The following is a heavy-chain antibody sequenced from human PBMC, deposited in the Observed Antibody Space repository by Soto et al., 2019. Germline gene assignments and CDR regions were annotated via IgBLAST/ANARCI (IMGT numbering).Heavy chain of an antibody. D-gene: IGHD3-10*01. J-gene: IGHJ6*02. CDR3: ARGSGYYYGMDV. CDR1: GGSISSGDYY. V-gene: IGHV4-30-4*01. CDR2: IYYSGST. Sequence: SETLSLTCTVSGGSISSGDYYWSWIRQPPGKGLEWIGYIYYSGSTYYNPSLKSRVTISVDTSKNQLSLKLSSVTAADTAVYYCARGSGYYYGMDVWGQGTTVTVSS.